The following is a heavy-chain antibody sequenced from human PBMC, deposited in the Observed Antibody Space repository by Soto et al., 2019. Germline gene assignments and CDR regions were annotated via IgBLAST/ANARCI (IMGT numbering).Heavy chain of an antibody. V-gene: IGHV3-48*02. CDR1: GFTFSSYS. CDR3: ARAGCTPCGMDV. D-gene: IGHD2-8*01. Sequence: EVQLVECGGGLVQPGGSLRLSCAASGFTFSSYSMNWVRQAPGKGLEWVSYISSSSSTIYYADSVKGRFTISRDNAKNSLYRQMNSLRDEDTAVYYCARAGCTPCGMDVWGQGTTVTVSS. CDR2: ISSSSSTI. J-gene: IGHJ6*02.